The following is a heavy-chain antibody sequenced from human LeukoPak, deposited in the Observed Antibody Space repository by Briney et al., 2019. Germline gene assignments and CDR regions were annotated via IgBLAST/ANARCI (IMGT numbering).Heavy chain of an antibody. CDR3: ARDGQRRALDY. J-gene: IGHJ4*02. V-gene: IGHV4-31*03. CDR1: GGSISSGGYY. D-gene: IGHD1-1*01. CDR2: IYYSGST. Sequence: SQTLSLTCTVSGGSISSGGYYWSWIRQHPGKGLEWVGYIYYSGSTYYNPSLKRRVTISVDTSKNQFSLKLSSVTAADTAVYYCARDGQRRALDYWGQGTLVTVSS.